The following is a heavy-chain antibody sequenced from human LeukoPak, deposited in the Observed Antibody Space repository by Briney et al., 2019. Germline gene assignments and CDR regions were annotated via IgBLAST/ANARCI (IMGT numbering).Heavy chain of an antibody. CDR2: ISGYNGNT. D-gene: IGHD6-19*01. J-gene: IGHJ3*02. CDR3: ASTLTAHHVGWYPVIHDAFDI. V-gene: IGHV1-18*01. Sequence: GASVKVSCKASGYTFTTYGISWVRQAPGQGLEWMGWISGYNGNTNYAQKFQGRVTMTTDTSTTTAYMDVRSLRSDDTAVYYCASTLTAHHVGWYPVIHDAFDIWGQGTMVTVSS. CDR1: GYTFTTYG.